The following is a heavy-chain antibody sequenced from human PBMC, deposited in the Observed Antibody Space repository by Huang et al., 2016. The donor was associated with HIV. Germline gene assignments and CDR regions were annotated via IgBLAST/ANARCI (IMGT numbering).Heavy chain of an antibody. J-gene: IGHJ4*02. CDR1: GGSVSGYY. D-gene: IGHD6-19*01. Sequence: QVQLRQWGAGLVKPSETLSLTCAVYGGSVSGYYWTWIRQYPGKGLEWIGEINHIGKTNYRPSLKSRVTIYKDTAKNQFCLQLTSVSAADTGVYFCAREKAADSAWYGVYYFDYWGEGALVTVTS. CDR2: INHIGKT. CDR3: AREKAADSAWYGVYYFDY. V-gene: IGHV4-34*01.